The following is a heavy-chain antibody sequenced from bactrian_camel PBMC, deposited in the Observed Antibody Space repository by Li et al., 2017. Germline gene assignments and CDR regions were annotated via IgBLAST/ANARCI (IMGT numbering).Heavy chain of an antibody. CDR2: IITGSGLT. D-gene: IGHD4*01. J-gene: IGHJ6*01. CDR3: AADPHGCDYFPSPRSFRY. Sequence: DVQLVESGGGSVQAGGSLRLSCSDSGHTYNTYCMGWFRQSPGKEREGVASIITGSGLTRYVESVKGRFTIARDNAKNTVYLEMNNLVAEDSAMCYCAADPHGCDYFPSPRSFRYWSQGTQVTVS. CDR1: GHTYNTYC. V-gene: IGHV3S40*01.